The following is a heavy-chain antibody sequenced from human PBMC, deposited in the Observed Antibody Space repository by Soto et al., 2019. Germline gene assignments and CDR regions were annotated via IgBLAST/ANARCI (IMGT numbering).Heavy chain of an antibody. J-gene: IGHJ5*02. V-gene: IGHV3-11*01. D-gene: IGHD3-16*01. CDR1: GXVFSDY. CDR2: ISGSGRTI. Sequence: QVQLVESGGGLVKPGGSLRLSCAASGXVFSDYMSWVRQAPGKGLEWLSYISGSGRTIYSADSVKGRFTISRDNATNSLYLQMNNVRTEDTAVYYCARLPFPWGWFDPWGQGTLVTVSS. CDR3: ARLPFPWGWFDP.